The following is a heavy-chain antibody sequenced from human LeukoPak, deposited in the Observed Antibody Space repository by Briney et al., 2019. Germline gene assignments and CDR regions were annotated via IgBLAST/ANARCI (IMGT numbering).Heavy chain of an antibody. CDR2: ISAYNGNT. CDR1: GYTFTSYG. D-gene: IGHD6-19*01. CDR3: AGLGVGWLPRGPYYFDY. Sequence: ASVKVSCKASGYTFTSYGISWVRQAPGQGLEWMGWISAYNGNTNYAQKLQGRVTMTTDTSTSTAYMELRSLRSDDTAVYYCAGLGVGWLPRGPYYFDYWGQGTLVTVSS. V-gene: IGHV1-18*01. J-gene: IGHJ4*02.